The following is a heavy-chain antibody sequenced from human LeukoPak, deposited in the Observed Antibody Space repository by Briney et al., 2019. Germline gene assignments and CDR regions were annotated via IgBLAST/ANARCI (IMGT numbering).Heavy chain of an antibody. CDR1: GYTFTSYG. V-gene: IGHV1-18*01. CDR3: ARDQGYCSSTSCLYWFDP. D-gene: IGHD2-2*01. J-gene: IGHJ5*02. Sequence: ASVKVSCMASGYTFTSYGISWVRQAPGQGLEWMGWISAYNGNTNYAQKLQGRVTMTTDTSTSTAYMELRSLRSDDTAVYYCARDQGYCSSTSCLYWFDPWGQGTLVTVSS. CDR2: ISAYNGNT.